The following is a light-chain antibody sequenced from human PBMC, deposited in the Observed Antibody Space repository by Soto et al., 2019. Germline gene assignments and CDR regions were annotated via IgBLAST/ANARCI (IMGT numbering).Light chain of an antibody. CDR1: QSVSRN. J-gene: IGKJ5*01. V-gene: IGKV3-20*01. CDR2: GTF. CDR3: QQYGSSQIT. Sequence: EIVMTQSPATLSVSPGEIATLSCRASQSVSRNLAWYQQKPGQAPRLLIYGTFTRATGIPDRFSGSGSGADFSLTISRLEPEDFAVYYCQQYGSSQITFGQGTRLEIK.